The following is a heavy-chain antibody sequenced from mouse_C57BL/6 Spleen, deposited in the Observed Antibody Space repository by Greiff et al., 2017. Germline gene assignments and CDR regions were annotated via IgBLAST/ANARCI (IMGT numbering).Heavy chain of an antibody. D-gene: IGHD1-1*01. CDR3: ARSYYYGSSYTSYWYFDV. V-gene: IGHV1-50*01. CDR1: GYTFTSYW. Sequence: QVHVKQPGAELVKPGASVKLSCKASGYTFTSYWMQWVKQRPGQGLEWIGEIDPSDSYTNYNQKFKGKATLTVDTSSSTAYMQLSSLTSEDSAVYYCARSYYYGSSYTSYWYFDVWGTGTTVTVSS. J-gene: IGHJ1*03. CDR2: IDPSDSYT.